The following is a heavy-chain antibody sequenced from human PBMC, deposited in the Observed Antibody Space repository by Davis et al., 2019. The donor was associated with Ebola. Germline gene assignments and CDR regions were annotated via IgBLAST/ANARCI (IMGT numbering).Heavy chain of an antibody. CDR3: ARLNDFWSGLFYGMDV. J-gene: IGHJ6*02. D-gene: IGHD3-3*01. Sequence: SETLSLTCTVSGGSISSYYWSWIRQPPGKGLEWIGYIYYSGSTNYNPSLKSRVTISVDTSKNQFSLKLSSVTAADTAVYYCARLNDFWSGLFYGMDVWGQGTTVTVSS. V-gene: IGHV4-59*08. CDR2: IYYSGST. CDR1: GGSISSYY.